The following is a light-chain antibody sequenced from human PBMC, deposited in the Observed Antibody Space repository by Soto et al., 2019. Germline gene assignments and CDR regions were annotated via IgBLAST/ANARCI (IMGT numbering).Light chain of an antibody. CDR1: QRVGSSS. V-gene: IGKV3-20*01. CDR3: QQFGTSPA. J-gene: IGKJ4*01. CDR2: GVS. Sequence: EIVLTQSPGTLSLSPGERAFLSCRASQRVGSSSLAWYQQRPGQAPRLLIYGVSTRATGIPDRFSGSGSGTDFTLTISRLESEDFAVYFCQQFGTSPAFGGGTKVEIK.